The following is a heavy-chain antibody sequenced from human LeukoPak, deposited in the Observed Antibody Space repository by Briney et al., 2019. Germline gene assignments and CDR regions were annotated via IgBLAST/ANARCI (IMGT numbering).Heavy chain of an antibody. CDR2: INPNRGGT. V-gene: IGHV1-2*02. Sequence: ASVKVSCKASGYTFTGYYMHWVRQAPGQGLEWMGWINPNRGGTNYAQKLQGRVTITRDTSIRPAYMELSSMRSEDTAVYYCARGGRSSSIAARRRSGNYYYYYMDVWGKGTTVTVSS. CDR1: GYTFTGYY. J-gene: IGHJ6*03. D-gene: IGHD6-6*01. CDR3: ARGGRSSSIAARRRSGNYYYYYMDV.